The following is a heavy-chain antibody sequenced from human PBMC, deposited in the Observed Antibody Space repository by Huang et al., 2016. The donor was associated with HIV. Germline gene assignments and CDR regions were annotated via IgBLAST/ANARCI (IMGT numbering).Heavy chain of an antibody. J-gene: IGHJ3*02. CDR3: ARLLRRGNDAFDI. Sequence: EVQLVQSGAEVKKPGESLKISCKGSGYSFTSYWIGWVRQMPGKGREWIGILSPGDSYTRYSPAFQGQVTSSADKSISAAYLQWSSLKASDTAMYYCARLLRRGNDAFDIWGQVTMVTVSS. D-gene: IGHD3-16*01. CDR1: GYSFTSYW. CDR2: LSPGDSYT. V-gene: IGHV5-51*03.